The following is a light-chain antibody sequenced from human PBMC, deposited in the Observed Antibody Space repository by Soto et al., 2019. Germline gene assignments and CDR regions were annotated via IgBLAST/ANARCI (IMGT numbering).Light chain of an antibody. CDR1: SSDVGGYNY. CDR3: SSYTSSDTWV. J-gene: IGLJ1*01. Sequence: QSALTQPASVSGSPGQSITISCTGTSSDVGGYNYVSWYQQHPGKAPKLMIYEVSNRPSGVSHRFSVSKSGNTAYLTISGLQAEDETDYYCSSYTSSDTWVFGTGTKVTVL. V-gene: IGLV2-14*03. CDR2: EVS.